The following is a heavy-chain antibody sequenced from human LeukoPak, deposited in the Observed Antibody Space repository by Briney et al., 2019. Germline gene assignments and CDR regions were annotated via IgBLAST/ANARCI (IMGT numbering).Heavy chain of an antibody. D-gene: IGHD3-9*01. J-gene: IGHJ2*01. V-gene: IGHV4-4*07. Sequence: SETLSLTCTVSGGSISSYYWSWIRQPAGKGLEWIGRIYTSGSTNYNPSLKSRVTMSVDTSKNQFSLKLSSVTAADTAVYYCARVIAGYFDRSRWYFDLWGRGTLVTVSS. CDR1: GGSISSYY. CDR2: IYTSGST. CDR3: ARVIAGYFDRSRWYFDL.